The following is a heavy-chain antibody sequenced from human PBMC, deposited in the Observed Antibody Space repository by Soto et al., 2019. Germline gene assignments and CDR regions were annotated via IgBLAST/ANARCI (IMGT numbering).Heavy chain of an antibody. D-gene: IGHD2-2*01. Sequence: PGGSLRLSCAASGFTFSSYSMNWVRQAPGKGLEWVSYISSSSSTIYYADSVKGRFTISRDNAKNSLYLQMNSLRAEDTAVYYCARDPGRYCSSTSCLYEKNGYWGQGTLVTVSS. J-gene: IGHJ4*02. CDR3: ARDPGRYCSSTSCLYEKNGY. V-gene: IGHV3-48*01. CDR2: ISSSSSTI. CDR1: GFTFSSYS.